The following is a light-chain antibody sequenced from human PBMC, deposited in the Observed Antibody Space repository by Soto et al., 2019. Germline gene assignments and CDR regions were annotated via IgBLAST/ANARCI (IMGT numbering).Light chain of an antibody. CDR2: AAS. CDR1: QTISSY. J-gene: IGKJ2*01. Sequence: DIQMTQSPSSLSASVGDRVTITCRASQTISSYLNWYHQNPGKAPKLLIYAASSLQSGVTSRFSGSGSGTDFTLTISSLQPEDVATYYCQQSSSIPYTFGQGTKLEIK. V-gene: IGKV1-39*01. CDR3: QQSSSIPYT.